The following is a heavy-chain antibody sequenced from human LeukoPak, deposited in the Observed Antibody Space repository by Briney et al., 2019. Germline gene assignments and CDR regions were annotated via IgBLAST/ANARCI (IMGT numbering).Heavy chain of an antibody. CDR3: ARADYYDSSEPLDY. V-gene: IGHV3-30-3*01. D-gene: IGHD3-22*01. J-gene: IGHJ4*02. Sequence: GGSLRLSCAASGFTFSSYAMHWVRQAPGKGLEWVAVMSYDGSNKYYADSVKGRFTISRDNSKNTLYLQMNSLRAEDTAVYYCARADYYDSSEPLDYWGQGTLVTVSS. CDR1: GFTFSSYA. CDR2: MSYDGSNK.